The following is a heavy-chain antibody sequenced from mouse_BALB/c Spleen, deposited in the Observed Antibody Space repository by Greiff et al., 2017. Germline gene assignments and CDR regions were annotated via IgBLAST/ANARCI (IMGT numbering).Heavy chain of an antibody. CDR2: INPYNDGT. CDR3: ARKGAYGNYPAWFAY. V-gene: IGHV1-14*01. D-gene: IGHD2-1*01. J-gene: IGHJ3*01. CDR1: GYTFTSYV. Sequence: EVQLQQSGPELVKPGASVKMSCKASGYTFTSYVMHWVKQKPGQGLEWIGYINPYNDGTKYNEKFKGKATLTSDKSSSTAYMELSSLTSEDSAVYYCARKGAYGNYPAWFAYWGQGTLVTVSA.